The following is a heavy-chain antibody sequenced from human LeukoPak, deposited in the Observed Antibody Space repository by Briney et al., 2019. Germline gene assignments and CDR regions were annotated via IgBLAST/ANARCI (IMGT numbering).Heavy chain of an antibody. CDR1: GFTVSSNY. D-gene: IGHD7-27*01. CDR3: AKDDGLTGIDY. V-gene: IGHV3-53*01. J-gene: IGHJ4*02. CDR2: IYSSIGT. Sequence: GGSLRLSCAASGFTVSSNYMSWVRQAPGKGLEWVSVIYSSIGTDYADSVKGRFTISRDNSKNTVYLQMNSLRAEDTAVYYCAKDDGLTGIDYWGRGTLVTVSS.